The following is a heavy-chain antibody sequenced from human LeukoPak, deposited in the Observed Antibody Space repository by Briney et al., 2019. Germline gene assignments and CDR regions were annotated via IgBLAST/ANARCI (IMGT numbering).Heavy chain of an antibody. CDR2: IIPIFGTA. CDR3: ARETYGSGSYPDY. Sequence: SVTVSCTASGGTFSSYAISWVRQAPGQGLEWMGGIIPIFGTANYAQKFQGRVTITADKSTSTAYMELSSLRSEDTAVYYCARETYGSGSYPDYWGQGTLVTVSS. D-gene: IGHD3-10*01. J-gene: IGHJ4*02. V-gene: IGHV1-69*06. CDR1: GGTFSSYA.